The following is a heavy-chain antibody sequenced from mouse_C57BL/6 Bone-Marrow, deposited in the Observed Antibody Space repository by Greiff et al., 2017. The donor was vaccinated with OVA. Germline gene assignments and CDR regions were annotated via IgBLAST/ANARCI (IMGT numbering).Heavy chain of an antibody. CDR3: TRWATVVATRYFDV. Sequence: VQLQQSGTVLARPGASVKMSCKTSGYTFTSYWMHWVKQRPGQGLEWIGAIYPGNSDTSYNQKFKGKAKLTAVTSASTAYMELSSLTNEDSAVYYCTRWATVVATRYFDVWGTGTTVTVSS. V-gene: IGHV1-5*01. CDR1: GYTFTSYW. D-gene: IGHD1-1*01. CDR2: IYPGNSDT. J-gene: IGHJ1*03.